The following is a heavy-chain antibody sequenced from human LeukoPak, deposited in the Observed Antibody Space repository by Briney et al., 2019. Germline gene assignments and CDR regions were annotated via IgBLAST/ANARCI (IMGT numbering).Heavy chain of an antibody. CDR1: GYTLTSYA. CDR3: AREEDLYDILTGQPLDY. D-gene: IGHD3-9*01. Sequence: ASVKVSCKASGYTLTSYAMHWVRQAPGQRLEWMGWINAGNGNTKYSQKFQGRVTITRDTSASTAYMELSSLRSEDTAVYYCAREEDLYDILTGQPLDYWGQGTLVTVSS. J-gene: IGHJ4*02. CDR2: INAGNGNT. V-gene: IGHV1-3*01.